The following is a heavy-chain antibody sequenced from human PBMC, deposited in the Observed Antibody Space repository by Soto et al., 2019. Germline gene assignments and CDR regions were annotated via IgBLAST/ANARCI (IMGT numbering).Heavy chain of an antibody. J-gene: IGHJ4*02. CDR1: GFTFSSYC. D-gene: IGHD5-12*01. CDR3: AKSREGYNFDYFDY. V-gene: IGHV3-30*18. CDR2: ISYDGINK. Sequence: GGSLRLSCAASGFTFSSYCIHWVRQAPCKGLEWVAVISYDGINKYYADSVKGRFTISRDNSKNTLYLQMNSLRAEDTAVYYCAKSREGYNFDYFDYWGQGTLVTVSS.